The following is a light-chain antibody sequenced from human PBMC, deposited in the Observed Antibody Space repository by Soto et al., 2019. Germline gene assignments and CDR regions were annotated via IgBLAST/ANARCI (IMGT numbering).Light chain of an antibody. CDR3: SSYASSGAVV. CDR1: SSDVGGYDF. Sequence: QSVLTQPASVSGSPGQSITISCTGTSSDVGGYDFVSWYQHHPGKAPRLMIYDVNNRPSGVSHRFSGSKSGNTASLTFSGLQPEDEADYYCSSYASSGAVVFGGGTKLTVL. J-gene: IGLJ3*02. V-gene: IGLV2-14*03. CDR2: DVN.